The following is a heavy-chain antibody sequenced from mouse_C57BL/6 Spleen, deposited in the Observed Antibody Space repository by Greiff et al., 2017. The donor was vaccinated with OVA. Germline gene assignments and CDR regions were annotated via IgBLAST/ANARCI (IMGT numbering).Heavy chain of an antibody. Sequence: DVKLQESGPGLVKPSQSLSLTCSVTGYSITSGYYWNWIRQFPGNKLEWMGYISYDGSNNYNPSLKNRISITRDTSKNQFFLKLNSVTTEDTATYYCARGDYDYGKDYYYFDYWGQGTTLTVSS. V-gene: IGHV3-6*01. CDR3: ARGDYDYGKDYYYFDY. D-gene: IGHD2-4*01. CDR2: ISYDGSN. CDR1: GYSITSGYY. J-gene: IGHJ2*01.